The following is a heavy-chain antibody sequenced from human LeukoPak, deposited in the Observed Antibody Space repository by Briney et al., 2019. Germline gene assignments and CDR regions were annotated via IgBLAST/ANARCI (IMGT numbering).Heavy chain of an antibody. D-gene: IGHD3-9*01. Sequence: GASVKVSCKASGYTFTGYYMHWVRQAPGQGLEWMGRIIPIFGTANYAQKFQGRVTITTDESTSTAYMELSSLRSEDTAVYYCARNYDILTGYHRGYYMDVWGKGTTVTVSS. J-gene: IGHJ6*03. V-gene: IGHV1-69*05. CDR1: GYTFTGYY. CDR3: ARNYDILTGYHRGYYMDV. CDR2: IIPIFGTA.